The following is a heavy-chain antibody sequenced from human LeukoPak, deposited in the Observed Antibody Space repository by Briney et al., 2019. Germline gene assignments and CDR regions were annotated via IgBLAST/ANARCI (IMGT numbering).Heavy chain of an antibody. Sequence: HPGGSLRLSCAASGFTFSSYEMSWVRQAPGKGLEWVSYISSSGSTIYYADSVKGRFTISRDNAKNSLYLQMNSLRAEDTAVYYCARVGTMVRGDPWGQGTLVTVSS. J-gene: IGHJ5*02. V-gene: IGHV3-48*03. D-gene: IGHD3-10*01. CDR2: ISSSGSTI. CDR1: GFTFSSYE. CDR3: ARVGTMVRGDP.